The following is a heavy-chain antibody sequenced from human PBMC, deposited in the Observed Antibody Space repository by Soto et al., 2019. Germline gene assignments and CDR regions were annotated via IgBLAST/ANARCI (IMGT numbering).Heavy chain of an antibody. CDR1: GYTFSSYA. CDR2: ISGSGDST. J-gene: IGHJ3*02. CDR3: ARELGYCSGGNCYLEGAFDI. D-gene: IGHD2-15*01. Sequence: GGSLRLSCAASGYTFSSYAMSWVRQAPGKGLERVSVISGSGDSTYYADSVKGRFTIPRDNSEDTLYLRMNSLRAEDTAVYSCARELGYCSGGNCYLEGAFDIWGQGTMVTVSS. V-gene: IGHV3-23*01.